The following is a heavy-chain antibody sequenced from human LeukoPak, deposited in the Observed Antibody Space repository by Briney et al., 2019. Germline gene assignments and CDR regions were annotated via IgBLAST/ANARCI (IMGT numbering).Heavy chain of an antibody. CDR1: GGSISSGGYY. Sequence: SETLSLTCTVSGGSISSGGYYWSWIRQPPGKGLEWIGYIYHSGSTYYNPSLKSRVTISVDRSKNQFSLKLSSVTAADTAVYYCARDPYCTNGVCSTDAFDIWGQGTMVTVSS. CDR2: IYHSGST. J-gene: IGHJ3*02. D-gene: IGHD2-8*01. V-gene: IGHV4-30-2*01. CDR3: ARDPYCTNGVCSTDAFDI.